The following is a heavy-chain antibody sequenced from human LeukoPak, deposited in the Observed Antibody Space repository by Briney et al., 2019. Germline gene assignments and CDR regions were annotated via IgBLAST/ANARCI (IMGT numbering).Heavy chain of an antibody. CDR2: IYYSGST. D-gene: IGHD4/OR15-4a*01. CDR1: GGSISSGGYY. CDR3: AREDDYSFDY. J-gene: IGHJ4*02. Sequence: SETLSLTCTVSGGSISSGGYYWSWIRQHPGKGLEWIGYIYYSGSTNYNPSLKSRVTISVDTSKNQFSLKLSSVTTADTAVYYCAREDDYSFDYWGQGTLVTVSS. V-gene: IGHV4-61*08.